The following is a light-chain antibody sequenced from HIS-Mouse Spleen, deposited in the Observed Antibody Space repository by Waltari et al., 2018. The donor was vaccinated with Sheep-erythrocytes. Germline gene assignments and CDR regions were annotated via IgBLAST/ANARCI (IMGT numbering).Light chain of an antibody. CDR1: SLISHY. CDR3: NSRHSSGNHWV. CDR2: GKN. V-gene: IGLV3-19*01. Sequence: SSELTQDPAVSVALGQTVRITCQGDSLISHYVSWYQKKPGQAPVLVIYGKNNRPSGIPDRFSGSSSGNTASLTITGAQAEDEADYYCNSRHSSGNHWVFGGGTKLTVL. J-gene: IGLJ3*02.